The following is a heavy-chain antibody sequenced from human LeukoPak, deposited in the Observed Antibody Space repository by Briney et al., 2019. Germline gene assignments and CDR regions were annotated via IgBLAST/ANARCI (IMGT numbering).Heavy chain of an antibody. CDR2: IYSGGST. D-gene: IGHD4-23*01. J-gene: IGHJ4*02. Sequence: GGSLRLSCAASGFTVSSNYMSWVRQAPGKGLEWVSVIYSGGSTYYADSVKGRFTISRDNSKNTLYLQMNSLRAEDTAVYCCASSWWELPSDDYWGQGTLVTVSS. V-gene: IGHV3-53*01. CDR3: ASSWWELPSDDY. CDR1: GFTVSSNY.